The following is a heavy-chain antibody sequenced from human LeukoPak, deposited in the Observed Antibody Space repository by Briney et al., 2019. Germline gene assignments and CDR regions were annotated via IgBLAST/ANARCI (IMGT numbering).Heavy chain of an antibody. D-gene: IGHD3-3*01. Sequence: PGGSLRLSCAASGFTFSSYAMSWVRQAPGKGLEWVSGISGSGGSTYYADSVKGRFTISRDNAKNSLYLQMNSLRAEDTAVYYCARDRSITIFGVVSIQVDWFDPWGQGTLVTVSS. CDR1: GFTFSSYA. V-gene: IGHV3-23*01. CDR2: ISGSGGST. J-gene: IGHJ5*02. CDR3: ARDRSITIFGVVSIQVDWFDP.